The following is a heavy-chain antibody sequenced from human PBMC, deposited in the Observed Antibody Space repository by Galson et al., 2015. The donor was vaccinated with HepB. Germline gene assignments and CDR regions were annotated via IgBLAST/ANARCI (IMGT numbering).Heavy chain of an antibody. Sequence: SLRLSCAASGFTFSDYYMNRIRQAPGKGLEWLSYISSSSTYTNYADSVKGRFTISRDNAKNSLYLQMNSLRAEDTAVYYCAREEKLVRAFDIWGQGTMVTVSS. CDR1: GFTFSDYY. J-gene: IGHJ3*02. CDR3: AREEKLVRAFDI. D-gene: IGHD6-13*01. CDR2: ISSSSTYT. V-gene: IGHV3-11*06.